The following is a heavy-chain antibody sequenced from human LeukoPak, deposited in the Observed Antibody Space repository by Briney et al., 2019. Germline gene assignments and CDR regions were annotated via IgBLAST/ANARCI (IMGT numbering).Heavy chain of an antibody. CDR3: AIQYSSSRYAPFYY. CDR1: GFTFSSYA. CDR2: ISGSGGST. J-gene: IGHJ4*02. D-gene: IGHD6-13*01. V-gene: IGHV3-23*01. Sequence: PGGSLRLSCAASGFTFSSYAMSWVRQAPGQGLEWVSAISGSGGSTYYADSVKGRSTISRDNSKNKLDLQMNSLSAADTAVYYCAIQYSSSRYAPFYYWGQGTVVTVSS.